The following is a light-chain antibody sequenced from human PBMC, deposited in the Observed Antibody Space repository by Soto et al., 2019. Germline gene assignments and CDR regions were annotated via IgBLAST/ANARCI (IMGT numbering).Light chain of an antibody. J-gene: IGKJ1*01. CDR1: QSVTSN. Sequence: EIVMTQSPATLSVSPWERATLSCRASQSVTSNLAWYQQKPGQAPRLLIYGASARATGIPARFSGSGSGTEFTLTISSLQSEDFATYYCQQSYSTPQTFGQGTKVEIK. V-gene: IGKV3-15*01. CDR2: GAS. CDR3: QQSYSTPQT.